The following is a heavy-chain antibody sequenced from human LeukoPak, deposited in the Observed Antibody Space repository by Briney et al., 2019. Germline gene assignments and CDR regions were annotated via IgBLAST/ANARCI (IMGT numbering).Heavy chain of an antibody. CDR3: AREGRDGSRYYFDS. V-gene: IGHV4-34*01. Sequence: SETLSLTCAVYGGSFGHYSNWIRQSPGKGLEWIGEINDSGSTNYNPSPKSRVTMSVDTSKNQFFLKVRSVTAADTAVYYCAREGRDGSRYYFDSWGRGTPVTVSS. D-gene: IGHD3-10*01. CDR2: INDSGST. J-gene: IGHJ4*02. CDR1: GGSFGHY.